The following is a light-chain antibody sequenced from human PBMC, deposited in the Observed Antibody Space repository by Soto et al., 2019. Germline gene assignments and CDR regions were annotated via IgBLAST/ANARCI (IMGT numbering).Light chain of an antibody. Sequence: EIVLTQSPGTLSLSQGERATLSCRASQSVSSSYLAWYQQKPGQAPRLLIYAASTRATGIPARFSGSGSGTEFTLTISSLQSEDFAVYYCQQYDNWPPITFGQGTLLEIK. J-gene: IGKJ5*01. CDR3: QQYDNWPPIT. V-gene: IGKV3-15*01. CDR1: QSVSSSY. CDR2: AAS.